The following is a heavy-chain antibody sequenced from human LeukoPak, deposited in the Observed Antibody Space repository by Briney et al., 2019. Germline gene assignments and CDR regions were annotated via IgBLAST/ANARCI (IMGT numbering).Heavy chain of an antibody. D-gene: IGHD2-2*01. Sequence: ASVKVSCKASGYTFTSYGISWVRQAPGQRLEWMGWISAYNGNTKYAQKLQGRVTMTTDTSTSTAYMELRSLRSDDTAVYYCARDLVVVPAAKLDFPNAFDIWGQGTMVTVSS. J-gene: IGHJ3*02. CDR3: ARDLVVVPAAKLDFPNAFDI. V-gene: IGHV1-18*01. CDR1: GYTFTSYG. CDR2: ISAYNGNT.